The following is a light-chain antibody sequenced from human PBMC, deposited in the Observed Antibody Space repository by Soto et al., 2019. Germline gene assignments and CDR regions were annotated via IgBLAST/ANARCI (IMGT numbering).Light chain of an antibody. Sequence: DFVMTQSTDSLALSLGERATINCKSSHSVLSSSDNQNYLAWFQQKPGQPPKLIMYWASTRKSGVPDRFSGGGSGTDFTLTISSLQAEDVAVYYCQQYHSDPITFGQGTRLEIK. CDR3: QQYHSDPIT. V-gene: IGKV4-1*01. CDR1: HSVLSSSDNQNY. J-gene: IGKJ5*01. CDR2: WAS.